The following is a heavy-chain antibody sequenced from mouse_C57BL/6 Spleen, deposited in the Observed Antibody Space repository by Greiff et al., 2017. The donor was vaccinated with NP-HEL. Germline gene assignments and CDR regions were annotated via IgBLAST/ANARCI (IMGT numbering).Heavy chain of an antibody. CDR3: ARQFITTRYGYFDV. V-gene: IGHV1-55*01. D-gene: IGHD1-1*01. J-gene: IGHJ1*03. CDR2: IYPGSGST. CDR1: GYTFTSYW. Sequence: QVQLQQPGAELVKPGASVKMSCKASGYTFTSYWITWVKQRPGQGLEWIGDIYPGSGSTNYNEKFKSKATLTVDTSSSTAYMQLSSLTSEDSAVYYCARQFITTRYGYFDVWGTGTTVTVSS.